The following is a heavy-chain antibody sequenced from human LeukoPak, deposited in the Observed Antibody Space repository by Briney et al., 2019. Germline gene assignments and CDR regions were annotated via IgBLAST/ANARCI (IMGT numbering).Heavy chain of an antibody. D-gene: IGHD6-19*01. J-gene: IGHJ6*03. CDR1: SGSISTSNYY. Sequence: SETLSLTCTVSSGSISTSNYYWGWVRQPPGKALEWIGNIFYSGSAYYNPSLKSRVTISVDTSKNQFSLKLSSVTAADTAVYYCAREGNDQWLVGGGAGYMDVWGKGTTVTVSS. CDR3: AREGNDQWLVGGGAGYMDV. CDR2: IFYSGSA. V-gene: IGHV4-39*07.